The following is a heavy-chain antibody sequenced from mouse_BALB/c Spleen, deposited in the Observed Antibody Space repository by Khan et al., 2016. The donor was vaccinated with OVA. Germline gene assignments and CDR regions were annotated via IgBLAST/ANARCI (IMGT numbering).Heavy chain of an antibody. CDR2: MSYSGST. CDR3: ARGRYRYPFAY. CDR1: GYSITSDYA. V-gene: IGHV3-2*02. D-gene: IGHD2-14*01. J-gene: IGHJ3*01. Sequence: EVQLQESGPGLVKPSQSLSLTCTVTGYSITSDYAWNWIRQFPGNKLEWMGYMSYSGSTSYNPSLKSRISITRDTSKNQFFLQLNSVTTEDTATYYCARGRYRYPFAYWGQGTLVTVSA.